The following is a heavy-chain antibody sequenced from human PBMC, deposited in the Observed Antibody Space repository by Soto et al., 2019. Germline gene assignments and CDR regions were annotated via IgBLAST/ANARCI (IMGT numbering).Heavy chain of an antibody. CDR2: ISTNGGST. J-gene: IGHJ4*02. Sequence: PGGPLRLSCSASGFLFSSYAMHWVRPAPEKALENVSSISTNGGSTHYAESVKGRFTISRDNSKNTQYLQMSSLRADDTAFYYCVKGEYYYDSSGYYPFDYWGQGTLVTVSS. V-gene: IGHV3-64D*06. D-gene: IGHD3-22*01. CDR3: VKGEYYYDSSGYYPFDY. CDR1: GFLFSSYA.